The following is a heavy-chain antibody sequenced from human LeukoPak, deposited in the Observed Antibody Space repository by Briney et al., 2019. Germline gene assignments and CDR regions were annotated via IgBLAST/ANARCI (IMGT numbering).Heavy chain of an antibody. Sequence: KPSETLSLTCTVSGGSISISTSYWGWIRQPPGKGLEWIASIYYTGSAYYNPSLKSRITISVDTSKNQFSLRLSSVTAAETAVYYSATYGSASERRIYDWGQGTLVTVSS. CDR1: GGSISISTSY. CDR3: ATYGSASERRIYD. J-gene: IGHJ4*02. V-gene: IGHV4-39*01. D-gene: IGHD3-10*01. CDR2: IYYTGSA.